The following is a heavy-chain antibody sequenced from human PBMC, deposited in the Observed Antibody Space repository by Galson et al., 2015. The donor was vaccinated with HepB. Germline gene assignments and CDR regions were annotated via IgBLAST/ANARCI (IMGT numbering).Heavy chain of an antibody. CDR2: IWYDGSNK. CDR1: GFTFSSYG. Sequence: SLRLSCAASGFTFSSYGMHWVRQAPGKGLEWVAVIWYDGSNKYYADSVKGRFTISRDNSKNTLYLQMNSLRAEDTAVYYCARDSGRIAALYYFDYWGQGTLVTVSS. V-gene: IGHV3-33*01. CDR3: ARDSGRIAALYYFDY. D-gene: IGHD6-6*01. J-gene: IGHJ4*02.